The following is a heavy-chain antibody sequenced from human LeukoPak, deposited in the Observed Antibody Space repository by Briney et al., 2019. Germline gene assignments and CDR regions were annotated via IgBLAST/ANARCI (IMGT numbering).Heavy chain of an antibody. V-gene: IGHV3-33*03. CDR1: GFTFSSYG. CDR2: IWDDGSQK. J-gene: IGHJ6*03. Sequence: SGRSLRLSCAASGFTFSSYGMHWVRQAPGKGLEWVAVIWDDGSQKYYVDSVKGRFTISRDNAKNSLYLQMNSLRAEDTAVYYCQGGCSSTSCYYYMDVWGKGTTVTVSS. D-gene: IGHD2-2*01. CDR3: QGGCSSTSCYYYMDV.